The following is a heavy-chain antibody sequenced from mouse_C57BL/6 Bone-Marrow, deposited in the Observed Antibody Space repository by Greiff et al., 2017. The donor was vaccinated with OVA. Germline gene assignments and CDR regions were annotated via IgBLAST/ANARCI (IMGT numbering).Heavy chain of an antibody. V-gene: IGHV5-9-1*02. J-gene: IGHJ4*01. Sequence: KLVESGEGLVKPGGSLKLSCAASGFTFSSYAMSWLRQTPEKRLEWVAYISSGGDYIYYADTVKGRFTISRDNARNTLYLQMSSLKSEDTAMYYCTRLLDAMDYWGQGTSVTVSS. D-gene: IGHD2-1*01. CDR1: GFTFSSYA. CDR3: TRLLDAMDY. CDR2: ISSGGDYI.